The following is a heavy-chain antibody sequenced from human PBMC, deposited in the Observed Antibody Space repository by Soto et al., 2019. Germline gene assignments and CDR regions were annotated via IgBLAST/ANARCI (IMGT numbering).Heavy chain of an antibody. CDR1: GYTFTSYD. V-gene: IGHV1-8*01. Sequence: ASVKVSCKASGYTFTSYDISWVRQATGQGLEWMGWMNPNSGNTGYAQKFQGRVTMTRNTSISTAYMELSSLRSEDTAVYYCARWRRITIFGVVIRDYYYYYMDVCGKGTTVTVSS. D-gene: IGHD3-3*01. CDR3: ARWRRITIFGVVIRDYYYYYMDV. CDR2: MNPNSGNT. J-gene: IGHJ6*03.